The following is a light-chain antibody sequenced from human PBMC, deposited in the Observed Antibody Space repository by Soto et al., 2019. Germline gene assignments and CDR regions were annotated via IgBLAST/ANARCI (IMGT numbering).Light chain of an antibody. CDR1: SSDVGGYNY. CDR2: DVN. CDR3: SSSTSSSTLV. V-gene: IGLV2-14*01. Sequence: QSALTQPASVSGSPGQSITISCTGTSSDVGGYNYVSWYQQHPGKAPKLMIYDVNNRPSGVSNRFSGSKSGNTASLTISGLQAEDEADYYCSSSTSSSTLVFGGGTKLTV. J-gene: IGLJ2*01.